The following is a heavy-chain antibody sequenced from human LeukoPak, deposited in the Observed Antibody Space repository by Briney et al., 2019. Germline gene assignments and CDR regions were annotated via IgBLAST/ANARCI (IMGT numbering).Heavy chain of an antibody. CDR1: GFTFTSYA. D-gene: IGHD3-22*01. CDR2: ISASGATT. J-gene: IGHJ4*02. CDR3: ARDGRSSGYYGY. Sequence: PGGSLRLSCAASGFTFTSYAMNWVRQAPGKGLEWVSVISASGATTDYADSVKGRFTISRDNSKNTLCLQMNSLRAEDTAVYYCARDGRSSGYYGYWGQGTLVTVSS. V-gene: IGHV3-23*01.